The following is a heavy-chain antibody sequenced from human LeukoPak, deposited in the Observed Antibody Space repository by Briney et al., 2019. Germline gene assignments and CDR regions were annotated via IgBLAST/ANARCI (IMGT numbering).Heavy chain of an antibody. Sequence: PGGSLRLSCVASGFSFTTHAMGWVRQAPGKGLEWVGRIKSKTDGGTTDYAAPVKGRFTISRDDSKNTLYLQMNSLKTEDTAVYYCTTPLLYYYVYGMDVWGQGTTVTVSS. CDR3: TTPLLYYYVYGMDV. CDR2: IKSKTDGGTT. D-gene: IGHD3-10*02. V-gene: IGHV3-15*01. J-gene: IGHJ6*02. CDR1: GFSFTTHA.